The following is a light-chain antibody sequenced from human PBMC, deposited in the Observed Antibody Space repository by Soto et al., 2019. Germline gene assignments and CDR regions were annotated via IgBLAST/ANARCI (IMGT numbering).Light chain of an antibody. Sequence: DIQMTQSPSTLSASVGDRVTITCRASQSISSWLAWYQQKSGKAPKLLIHDASSLASGVPSRFSGSGSGTEFTLSISSLQPDDFATYYGQYYSSYSPTFGPGTTVDIK. CDR1: QSISSW. J-gene: IGKJ3*01. CDR3: QYYSSYSPT. V-gene: IGKV1-5*01. CDR2: DAS.